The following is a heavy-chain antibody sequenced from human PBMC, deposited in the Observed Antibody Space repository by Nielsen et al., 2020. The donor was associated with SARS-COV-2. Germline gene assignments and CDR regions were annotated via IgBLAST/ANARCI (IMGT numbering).Heavy chain of an antibody. D-gene: IGHD2-21*01. J-gene: IGHJ6*02. Sequence: GESLKISCEVSGFTFGRYAMSWVRQAPGKGLEWVSVIGTSGGSTKHADSVKGRFTISRDNSKNTLYLQMNSLRAEDTAVYYCARDAISAHYGMDVWGQGTTVTVSS. CDR2: IGTSGGST. V-gene: IGHV3-23*01. CDR1: GFTFGRYA. CDR3: ARDAISAHYGMDV.